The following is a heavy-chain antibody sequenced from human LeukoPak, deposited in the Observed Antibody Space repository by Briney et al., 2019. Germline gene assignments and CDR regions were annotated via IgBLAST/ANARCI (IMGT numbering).Heavy chain of an antibody. CDR2: IYPGDSDT. D-gene: IGHD5-12*01. CDR3: ARLISSDYDERVYNWFDP. Sequence: GESLKISCKGSGYSFTSNWIGWVRQMPGKGLEWMGIIYPGDSDTRYSPSFQGQVTISADKSISTAYLQWSSLKASDTAMYYCARLISSDYDERVYNWFDPWGQGTLVTVSS. V-gene: IGHV5-51*01. J-gene: IGHJ5*02. CDR1: GYSFTSNW.